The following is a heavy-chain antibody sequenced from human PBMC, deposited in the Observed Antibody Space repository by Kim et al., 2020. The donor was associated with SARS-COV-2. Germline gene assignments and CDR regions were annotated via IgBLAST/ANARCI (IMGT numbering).Heavy chain of an antibody. D-gene: IGHD3-3*01. CDR2: IYYSGST. Sequence: SETLSLTCTVSGGSISSYYWSWIRQPPGKGLEWIGYIYYSGSTNNNPSLQSRVTISVDTSKNQFSLKLSSVTAADTAVYYCARGGITIFGVDMRYYYYG. V-gene: IGHV4-59*01. J-gene: IGHJ6*01. CDR3: ARGGITIFGVDMRYYYYG. CDR1: GGSISSYY.